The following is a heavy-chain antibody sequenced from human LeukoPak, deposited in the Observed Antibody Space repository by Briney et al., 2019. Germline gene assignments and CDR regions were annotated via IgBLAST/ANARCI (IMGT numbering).Heavy chain of an antibody. D-gene: IGHD5-12*01. CDR3: ARGVIGYRDAFDI. J-gene: IGHJ3*02. V-gene: IGHV3-7*03. Sequence: PGGSLRLSCAASRFTFNRYWMSWVRQAPGKGLEWVANIKEDGSEKNYVDSMKGRITISRDNAKNSLYLQMNSLRVEDMAVYYSARGVIGYRDAFDIWGQGAMVTVSS. CDR2: IKEDGSEK. CDR1: RFTFNRYW.